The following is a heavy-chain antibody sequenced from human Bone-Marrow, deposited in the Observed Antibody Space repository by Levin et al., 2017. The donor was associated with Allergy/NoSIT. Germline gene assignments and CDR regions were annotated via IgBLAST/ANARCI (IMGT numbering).Heavy chain of an antibody. CDR2: IYYSGTT. CDR3: ARGAYYYGSGITAFDI. V-gene: IGHV4-30-4*01. CDR1: GGSISSGDYY. J-gene: IGHJ3*02. D-gene: IGHD3-10*01. Sequence: PSETLSLTCTVSGGSISSGDYYWSWIRQPPGKGLEWIGYIYYSGTTYYNPSLKSQITISLDTSKNQFSLKLSSVTAADTAVYYCARGAYYYGSGITAFDIWGQGTMVTVSS.